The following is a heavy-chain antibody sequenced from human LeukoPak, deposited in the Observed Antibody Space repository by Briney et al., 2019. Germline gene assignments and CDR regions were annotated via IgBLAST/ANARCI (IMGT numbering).Heavy chain of an antibody. CDR2: IYSGGST. CDR3: AKDSPYAYYGSGSYWDY. J-gene: IGHJ4*02. V-gene: IGHV3-66*01. Sequence: GGSLRLSCAASGLTVSSNYMSWVRQAPGKGLKWVSVIYSGGSTYYADSVKGRFTISRDNSKNTLYLQMNSLRAEDTAVYYCAKDSPYAYYGSGSYWDYWGQGTLVTVSS. D-gene: IGHD3-10*01. CDR1: GLTVSSNY.